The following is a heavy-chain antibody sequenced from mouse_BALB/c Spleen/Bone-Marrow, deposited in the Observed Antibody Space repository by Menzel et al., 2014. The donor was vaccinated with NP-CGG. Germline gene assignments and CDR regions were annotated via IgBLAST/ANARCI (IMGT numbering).Heavy chain of an antibody. V-gene: IGHV1-9*01. J-gene: IGHJ2*01. CDR3: SRRAHYFGSGFDY. Sequence: VKLMESGAELMKPGASVTISCKATGYIFSSYWIEWIKQRPGHGLEWIGEILPGSGNTNYNEKFRDKATFTAETSSNIAYMQLSSLTSEDSAVYYCSRRAHYFGSGFDYWGQGTTLTVSS. CDR1: GYIFSSYW. CDR2: ILPGSGNT. D-gene: IGHD1-1*01.